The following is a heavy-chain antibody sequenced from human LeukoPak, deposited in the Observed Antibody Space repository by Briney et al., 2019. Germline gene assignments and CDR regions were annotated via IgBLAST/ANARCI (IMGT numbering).Heavy chain of an antibody. CDR3: ARAYQLLKRFLEWLLNYYYYYGMDV. V-gene: IGHV3-11*01. CDR1: GFTFSDYY. J-gene: IGHJ6*02. CDR2: ISSSGSTI. Sequence: GGSLRLSCAASGFTFSDYYMSWIRQAPGKGLEWVSYISSSGSTIYYADSVKGRFTISRDNAKNSLCLQMNSLRAEDTAVYYCARAYQLLKRFLEWLLNYYYYYGMDVWGQGTTVTVSS. D-gene: IGHD3-3*01.